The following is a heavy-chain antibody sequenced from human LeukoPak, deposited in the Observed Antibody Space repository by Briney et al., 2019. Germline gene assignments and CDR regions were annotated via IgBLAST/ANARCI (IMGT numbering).Heavy chain of an antibody. CDR2: ISSSSSYI. D-gene: IGHD2-15*01. CDR1: GFTFSSYS. Sequence: AGGSLRLSCAAPGFTFSSYSMNWVRQAPGKGLEWVSSISSSSSYIYYADSVKGRFAISRDNAKNSLYLQMNSLRAEDTAVYYCARVRNEVAATPAFDIWGQGTMVTVSS. V-gene: IGHV3-21*01. CDR3: ARVRNEVAATPAFDI. J-gene: IGHJ3*02.